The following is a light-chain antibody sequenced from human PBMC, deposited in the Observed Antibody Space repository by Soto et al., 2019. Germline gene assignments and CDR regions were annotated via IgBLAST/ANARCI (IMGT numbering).Light chain of an antibody. CDR2: SNY. Sequence: QSALTQPPSASGTPGQRVTISCSGSSSNIGSDTVHWYQHLPGTAPKLLIYSNYQRPSGVPDRFSGSKSGTSASLAISGLQSEDEADYYCAAWDDSLNGPVFGGGTKLTVL. CDR3: AAWDDSLNGPV. V-gene: IGLV1-44*01. J-gene: IGLJ3*02. CDR1: SSNIGSDT.